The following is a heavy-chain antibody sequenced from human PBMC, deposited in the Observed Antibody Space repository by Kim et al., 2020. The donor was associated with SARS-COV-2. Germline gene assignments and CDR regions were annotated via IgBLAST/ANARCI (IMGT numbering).Heavy chain of an antibody. CDR1: GFTFSSYW. CDR3: ARDQGSGYYYYGMDV. CDR2: IKQDGSEK. J-gene: IGHJ6*02. V-gene: IGHV3-7*03. Sequence: GGSLRLSCAASGFTFSSYWMSWVRQAPWKGLEWVANIKQDGSEKYYVDSVKGRFTISRDNAKNSLYLQMNSLRAEDTAVYYCARDQGSGYYYYGMDVWGQGTTVTVSS.